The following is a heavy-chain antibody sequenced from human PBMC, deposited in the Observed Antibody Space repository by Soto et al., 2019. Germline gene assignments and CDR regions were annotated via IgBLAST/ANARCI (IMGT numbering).Heavy chain of an antibody. CDR3: ARDGYCSSTSCLDY. CDR1: GFTFSSYS. Sequence: GGSLRLSCEASGFTFSSYSMNWVRQAPGKGLEWVSSISSSSSYIYYADSVKGPFTISRDNAKNSLYLQMNSLRAEDTAVYYCARDGYCSSTSCLDYWGQGTLVTVSS. V-gene: IGHV3-21*01. CDR2: ISSSSSYI. J-gene: IGHJ4*02. D-gene: IGHD2-2*01.